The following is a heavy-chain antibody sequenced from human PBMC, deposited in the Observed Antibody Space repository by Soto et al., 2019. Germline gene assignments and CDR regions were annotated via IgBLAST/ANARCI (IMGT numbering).Heavy chain of an antibody. Sequence: GASVKVSCKASGYTFTSYYMHWVRQAPGQGLEWMGIINPGGGSTSYAQKFQGRVTMTRDTCTSTVYMELSSLRSEDTDVYSCARVGLDNWGRWFEPWGQGTLVTVS. V-gene: IGHV1-46*01. J-gene: IGHJ5*02. D-gene: IGHD7-27*01. CDR2: INPGGGST. CDR3: ARVGLDNWGRWFEP. CDR1: GYTFTSYY.